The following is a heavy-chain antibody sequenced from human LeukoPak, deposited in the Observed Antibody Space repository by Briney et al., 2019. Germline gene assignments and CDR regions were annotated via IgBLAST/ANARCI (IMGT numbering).Heavy chain of an antibody. CDR2: MNPNSGNT. Sequence: ASVKVSCKASGYTFTSYDINWVRQATGQGLEWMGWMNPNSGNTGYAQKFQGRVTMTRNTSISTAYMELSSLRSEDTAVYYCARGPKVDNAFDIWDQGTMVTVSS. V-gene: IGHV1-8*01. J-gene: IGHJ3*02. D-gene: IGHD1-26*01. CDR3: ARGPKVDNAFDI. CDR1: GYTFTSYD.